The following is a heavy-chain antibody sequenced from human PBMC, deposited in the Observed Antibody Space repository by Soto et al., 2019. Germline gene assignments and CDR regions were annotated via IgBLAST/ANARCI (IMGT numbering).Heavy chain of an antibody. V-gene: IGHV3-23*01. CDR3: ACLAWFGDPVPPFEC. J-gene: IGHJ4*02. D-gene: IGHD3-10*01. CDR2: ISGSGGNT. CDR1: EIVYSSDG. Sequence: HPGGSLRLSCAAAEIVYSSDGITLVNQAPGKGLERVSGISGSGGNTHHADSVKGRFIISRDNFKNTFYLQMNSLRAEDTAVYFCACLAWFGDPVPPFECWSQGIVVPVSS.